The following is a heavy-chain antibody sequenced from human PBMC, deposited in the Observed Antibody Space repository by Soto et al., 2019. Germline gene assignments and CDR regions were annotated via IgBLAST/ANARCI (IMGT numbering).Heavy chain of an antibody. D-gene: IGHD2-15*01. Sequence: SQTLSLTCDLSGDSVSSNSAAWNWIRQSPSRGLEWLGRTYYRSKWYNDYAVSVKSRITINPDTSKNQFSLQLNSVTPEDTAVYYCARGGVAGPCDHHDGMDVRGQRTTDTVS. CDR1: GDSVSSNSAA. V-gene: IGHV6-1*01. CDR2: TYYRSKWYN. J-gene: IGHJ6*02. CDR3: ARGGVAGPCDHHDGMDV.